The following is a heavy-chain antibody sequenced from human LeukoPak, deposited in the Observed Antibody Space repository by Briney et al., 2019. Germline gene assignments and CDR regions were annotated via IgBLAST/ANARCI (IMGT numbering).Heavy chain of an antibody. Sequence: GGSLRLSCAASGFTFSSYWMHWVRQAPGKGLVWVSRINGDGSSTTYADSVKGRFTISRDNAKNTLYLQMNGLRAEDTAVYCCARVLVVTSAYWGQGTLVTVSS. CDR2: INGDGSST. D-gene: IGHD2-2*01. CDR3: ARVLVVTSAY. CDR1: GFTFSSYW. J-gene: IGHJ4*02. V-gene: IGHV3-74*01.